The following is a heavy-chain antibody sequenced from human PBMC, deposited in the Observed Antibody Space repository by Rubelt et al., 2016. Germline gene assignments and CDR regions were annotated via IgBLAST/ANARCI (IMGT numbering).Heavy chain of an antibody. CDR3: AHSPFSSSWVRFDY. Sequence: QITLKESGPTLVKPTQTLTLTCTFSGFSLSTSGVGVGWIRQPPGKALEWLALISWYDDKRYLPSLKTRPTITKDTSKNQVVLTMTNMDPLDTATYYCAHSPFSSSWVRFDYWGQGTLVTVSS. J-gene: IGHJ4*02. V-gene: IGHV2-5*01. D-gene: IGHD6-13*01. CDR1: GFSLSTSGVG. CDR2: ISWYDDK.